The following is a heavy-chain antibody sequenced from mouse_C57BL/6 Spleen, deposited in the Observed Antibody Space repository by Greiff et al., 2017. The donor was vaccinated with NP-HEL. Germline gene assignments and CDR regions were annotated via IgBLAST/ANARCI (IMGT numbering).Heavy chain of an antibody. CDR3: AREGYYDYDGVHFDY. V-gene: IGHV1-39*01. D-gene: IGHD2-4*01. CDR2: INPNYGTT. CDR1: GYSFTDYN. Sequence: VQLQQSGPELVKPGASVKISCKASGYSFTDYNMNWVKQSTGKSLEWIGVINPNYGTTSYNQKFKGKATLTVDQSSSTAYMQLNSLTSEDSAVYYCAREGYYDYDGVHFDYWGQGTTLTVSS. J-gene: IGHJ2*01.